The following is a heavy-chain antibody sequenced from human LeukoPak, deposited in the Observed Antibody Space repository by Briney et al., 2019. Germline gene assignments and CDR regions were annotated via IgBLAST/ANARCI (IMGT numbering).Heavy chain of an antibody. Sequence: PGGSLRLSCAASGFSFSSYWMHWVRQAPGKGLVWVSRIKTDGSSATYADSVKGRFTISRDNAKNTLYLQMSSLRAEDTAVYYCGRDHWESVNSWGQGTLVIVSS. CDR2: IKTDGSSA. D-gene: IGHD7-27*01. J-gene: IGHJ4*02. CDR3: GRDHWESVNS. CDR1: GFSFSSYW. V-gene: IGHV3-74*01.